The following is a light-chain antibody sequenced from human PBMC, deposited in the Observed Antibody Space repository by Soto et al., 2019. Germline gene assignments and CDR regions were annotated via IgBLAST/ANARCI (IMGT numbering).Light chain of an antibody. CDR1: SSDIGTYDY. V-gene: IGLV2-8*01. J-gene: IGLJ2*01. CDR2: EVS. Sequence: QSALTQPPSASGSPGQSVTISCTGTSSDIGTYDYVSWYQHLPDKAPKLIIYEVSKRPSGVPDRFSGSKSGNTASLTVSGLQAEDEGDYYCCSYAAGDSFKFGGGTKVTVL. CDR3: CSYAAGDSFK.